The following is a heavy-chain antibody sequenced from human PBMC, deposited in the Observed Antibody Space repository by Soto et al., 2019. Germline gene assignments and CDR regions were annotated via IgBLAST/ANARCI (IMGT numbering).Heavy chain of an antibody. D-gene: IGHD6-13*01. Sequence: QVQLQQWGAGLLKPSETLSLTCAVYGGSFSGYYWSWIRQPPGKGLEWIGEINHSGSTNYNPSLKSRVTISVDTSKNQFSLKLSSVTAADTAVYYCARVTHIAAAGTGWFDPWGQGTLVTVSS. CDR1: GGSFSGYY. CDR3: ARVTHIAAAGTGWFDP. J-gene: IGHJ5*02. CDR2: INHSGST. V-gene: IGHV4-34*01.